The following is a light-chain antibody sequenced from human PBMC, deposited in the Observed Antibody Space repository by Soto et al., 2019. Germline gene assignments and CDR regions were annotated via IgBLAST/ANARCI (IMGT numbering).Light chain of an antibody. CDR1: QGISSY. CDR3: QQTKSYPLA. CDR2: AAS. J-gene: IGKJ4*01. Sequence: AIRMTQSPSSFSASTGDRVTITCRASQGISSYLAWYQQKPGKAPKLLIYAASTLQSGVPSRFSGSGSGTDFTLTISCLQSEDFATYYCQQTKSYPLAFGGGTKVEIK. V-gene: IGKV1-8*01.